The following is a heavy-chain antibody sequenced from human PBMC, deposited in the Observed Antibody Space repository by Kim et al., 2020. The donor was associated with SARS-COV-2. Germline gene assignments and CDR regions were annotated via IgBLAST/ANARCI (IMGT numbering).Heavy chain of an antibody. CDR1: GGTFSSYA. Sequence: SVKVSCKASGGTFSSYAISWVRQAPGQGLEWMGRIIPILGIANYAQKFQGRVTITADKSTSTAYMELSSLRSEDTAVYYCARNVIVVVVAATKDSGMDVWGQGTTVTVSS. CDR3: ARNVIVVVVAATKDSGMDV. V-gene: IGHV1-69*04. D-gene: IGHD2-15*01. CDR2: IIPILGIA. J-gene: IGHJ6*02.